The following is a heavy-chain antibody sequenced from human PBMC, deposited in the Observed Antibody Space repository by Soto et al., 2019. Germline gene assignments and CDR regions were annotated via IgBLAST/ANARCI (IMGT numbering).Heavy chain of an antibody. V-gene: IGHV3-11*01. CDR1: GFTFGDFY. D-gene: IGHD3-10*01. CDR3: AREISPPRYNIYNYGMDV. Sequence: GGSLRPACEASGFTFGDFYMSWGRQAPGKGLEWVSYISRSGSTIKYADSVKGRFTISRDNAKNSLYLQMSTLRVEDTAVYYCAREISPPRYNIYNYGMDVWGQGTTVTVSS. J-gene: IGHJ6*02. CDR2: ISRSGSTI.